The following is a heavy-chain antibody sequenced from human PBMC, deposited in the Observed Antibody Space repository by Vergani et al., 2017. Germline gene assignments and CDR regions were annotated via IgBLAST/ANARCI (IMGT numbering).Heavy chain of an antibody. CDR1: GGTLTSHA. D-gene: IGHD5-12*01. J-gene: IGHJ3*02. CDR2: ISPVFGLR. V-gene: IGHV1-69*13. CDR3: ARGLGAAGGYDAFNI. Sequence: QVQLVQSGAEVKKPGSSVKVSCKASGGTLTSHAINWVRQAPGQGLEWMGKISPVFGLRNYAQKFQGRVTIIADESTSTAYMGLSSLRSEDTAVYYCARGLGAAGGYDAFNIWGQGTMVTVSS.